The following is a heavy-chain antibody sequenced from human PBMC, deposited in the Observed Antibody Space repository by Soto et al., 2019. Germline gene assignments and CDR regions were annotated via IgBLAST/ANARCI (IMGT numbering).Heavy chain of an antibody. CDR2: IYYSGST. Sequence: SETLSLTCPFSGGSISSYYWIWIRQPPGKGLEWIGYIYYSGSTYYNPSLKSRVTISVDTSKNQFSLKLSSVTAADTAVYYCATGITMVRGVIILYFDYWGQGTLVTVSS. D-gene: IGHD3-10*01. CDR3: ATGITMVRGVIILYFDY. J-gene: IGHJ4*02. CDR1: GGSISSYY. V-gene: IGHV4-59*04.